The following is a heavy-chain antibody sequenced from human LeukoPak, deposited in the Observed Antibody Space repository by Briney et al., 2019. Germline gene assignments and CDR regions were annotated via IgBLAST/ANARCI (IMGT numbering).Heavy chain of an antibody. J-gene: IGHJ6*03. CDR2: IYPGDSDT. CDR1: GYSFTSYW. D-gene: IGHD2-2*01. V-gene: IGHV5-51*01. Sequence: GESLKISCKGSGYSFTSYWIGWVRQMPVKGLEWMGIIYPGDSDTRYSPSFQGQVTISADKSISTAYLQWSSLKASDTAMYYCARSYQMIYNYMDVWGKGTTVTVSS. CDR3: ARSYQMIYNYMDV.